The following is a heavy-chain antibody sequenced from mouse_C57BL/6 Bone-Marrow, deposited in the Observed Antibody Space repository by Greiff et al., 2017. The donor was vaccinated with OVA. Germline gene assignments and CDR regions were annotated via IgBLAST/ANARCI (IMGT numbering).Heavy chain of an antibody. J-gene: IGHJ1*03. CDR1: GYAFSSSW. D-gene: IGHD5-1*01. Sequence: QVQLQQSGPELVKPGASVKISCKASGYAFSSSWMNWVKQRPGKGLEWIGRIYPGDGDTNYNGKFKGKATLTADKSSSPAYMQLSSLTYEDSAVSFCAREDEYNWYFDVWGTGTTVTVSA. CDR3: AREDEYNWYFDV. V-gene: IGHV1-82*01. CDR2: IYPGDGDT.